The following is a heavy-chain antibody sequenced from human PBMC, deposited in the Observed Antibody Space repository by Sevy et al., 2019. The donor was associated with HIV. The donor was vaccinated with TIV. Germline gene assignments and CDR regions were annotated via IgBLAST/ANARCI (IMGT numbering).Heavy chain of an antibody. CDR1: GGSFSSYY. Sequence: SETLSLTCTVSGGSFSSYYWSWIRQPPGKGLEWIGYIYYSGSTNYNPSLKSRVTISVDTSKNQFSLKLRYVTAADTAVYYCAGRISCGSGSYYRGDAFDIWGQGTMVTVSS. J-gene: IGHJ3*02. CDR2: IYYSGST. CDR3: AGRISCGSGSYYRGDAFDI. D-gene: IGHD1-26*01. V-gene: IGHV4-59*01.